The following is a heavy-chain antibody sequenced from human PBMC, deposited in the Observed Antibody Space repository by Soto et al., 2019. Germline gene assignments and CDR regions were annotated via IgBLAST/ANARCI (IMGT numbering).Heavy chain of an antibody. CDR1: GGSISSSSYY. D-gene: IGHD6-19*01. Sequence: SETLSLTCTVSGGSISSSSYYWGWIRQPPGKGLEWIGSIYYSGSTYYNPSLKSRVTISVDTSKNQFSLKLSSVTAADTAVYYCARLDPIAVAGTFDYWGQGTLVTVSS. CDR3: ARLDPIAVAGTFDY. CDR2: IYYSGST. J-gene: IGHJ4*02. V-gene: IGHV4-39*01.